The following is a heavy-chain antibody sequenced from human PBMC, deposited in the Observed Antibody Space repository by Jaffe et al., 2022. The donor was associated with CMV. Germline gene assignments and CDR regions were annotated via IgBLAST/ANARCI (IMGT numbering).Heavy chain of an antibody. CDR3: ARDSPGWQLVPTRYYYYYMDV. CDR1: GFTFSSYS. V-gene: IGHV3-21*01. Sequence: EVQLVESGGGLVKPGGSLRLSCAASGFTFSSYSMNWVRQAPGKGLEWVSSISSSSSYIYYADSVKGRFTISRDNAKNSLYLQMNSLRAEDTAVYYCARDSPGWQLVPTRYYYYYMDVWGKGTTVTVSS. CDR2: ISSSSSYI. J-gene: IGHJ6*03. D-gene: IGHD6-6*01.